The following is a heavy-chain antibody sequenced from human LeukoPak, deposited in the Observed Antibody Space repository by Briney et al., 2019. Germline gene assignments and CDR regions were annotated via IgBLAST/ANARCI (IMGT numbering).Heavy chain of an antibody. CDR3: AKRWSYIDY. J-gene: IGHJ4*02. CDR1: GFTFSSYA. V-gene: IGHV3-23*01. D-gene: IGHD4-23*01. Sequence: GGSLTLSCAASGFTFSSYAMSWVRQAPGKGLEWVSSISDSARTTYYADSVKGRFTISRDNSKNTVYLQMNSLRAEDTAIYYCAKRWSYIDYWGQGALVTVSS. CDR2: ISDSARTT.